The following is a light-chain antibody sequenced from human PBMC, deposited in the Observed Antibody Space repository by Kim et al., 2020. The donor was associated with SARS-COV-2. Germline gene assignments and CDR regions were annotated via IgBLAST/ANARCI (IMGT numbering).Light chain of an antibody. CDR1: SSDVGGYDY. CDR2: EVS. CDR3: SSYAGNKGGV. Sequence: GQSVAISCTGTSSDVGGYDYVSWYQQYPGKAPKHIIYEVSMRPSGVPDRFSGSKSGNTASLTVSGLQAEDEADYYCSSYAGNKGGVFGTGTKVTVL. V-gene: IGLV2-8*01. J-gene: IGLJ1*01.